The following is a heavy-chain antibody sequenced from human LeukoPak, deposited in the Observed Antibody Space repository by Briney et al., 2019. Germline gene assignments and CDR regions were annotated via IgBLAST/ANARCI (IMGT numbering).Heavy chain of an antibody. J-gene: IGHJ4*02. CDR1: GFTFSDYY. D-gene: IGHD4-11*01. V-gene: IGHV3-11*01. CDR3: ARVKLQDLDY. CDR2: ISTSGSTI. Sequence: GGSLRLSCAASGFTFSDYYMSWIRQAPGQGLEWVSYISTSGSTIYYADSVKGRFTNSRDNAKNSLYLQMNSLRDEDTAVYYCARVKLQDLDYWGQGTLVTVSS.